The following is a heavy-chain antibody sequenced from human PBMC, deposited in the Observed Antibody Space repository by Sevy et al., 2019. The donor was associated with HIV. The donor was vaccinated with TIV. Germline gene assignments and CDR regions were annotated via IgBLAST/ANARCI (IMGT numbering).Heavy chain of an antibody. V-gene: IGHV1-24*01. CDR2: FDPEHGET. CDR1: GYILTDLS. J-gene: IGHJ6*02. Sequence: ASVKVSCKVSGYILTDLSMHWVRQAPGKGLEWMGGFDPEHGETIYAHKFQGRVTMTEDTSTDTAYMELSSLRSEDTAVYYCATCGSQPLLPRGVFYYYPMGVWGQGTTVTVSS. CDR3: ATCGSQPLLPRGVFYYYPMGV. D-gene: IGHD3-10*01.